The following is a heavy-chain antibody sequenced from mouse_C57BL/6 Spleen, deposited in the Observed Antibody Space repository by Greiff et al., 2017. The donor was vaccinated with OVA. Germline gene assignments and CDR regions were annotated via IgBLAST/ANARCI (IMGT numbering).Heavy chain of an antibody. Sequence: QVQLQQPGAELVRPGSSVKLSCQASGYTFTSYWMAWVKQRPGQGLEWIGNIYPSDSETHYNQKFKDKATLTVDKSSSTAYMQLSSLTSEDSAVYYCARDGYRDYAMDYWGQGTSVTVSS. CDR2: IYPSDSET. J-gene: IGHJ4*01. CDR1: GYTFTSYW. D-gene: IGHD2-3*01. V-gene: IGHV1-61*01. CDR3: ARDGYRDYAMDY.